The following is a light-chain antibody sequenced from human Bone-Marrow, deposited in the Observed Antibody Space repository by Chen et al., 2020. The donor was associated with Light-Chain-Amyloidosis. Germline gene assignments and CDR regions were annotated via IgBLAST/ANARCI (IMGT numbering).Light chain of an antibody. Sequence: DIQMTQSPSSLSASVGGRVTITCRSSQSINNYLNWFQQKPGKTPKLLIFAASNLQSGVPSRFSGSGSGTAFTLTISSLQPEDFASYYCQQGYSKPFTFGPGPKWISN. CDR1: QSINNY. CDR3: QQGYSKPFT. V-gene: IGKV1-39*01. CDR2: AAS. J-gene: IGKJ3*01.